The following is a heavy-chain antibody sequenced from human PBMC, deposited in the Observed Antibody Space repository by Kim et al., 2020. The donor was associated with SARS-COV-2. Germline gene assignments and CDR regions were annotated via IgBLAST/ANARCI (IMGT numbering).Heavy chain of an antibody. CDR3: AWGGVSVGSDYDELPDYYGLDV. CDR2: LYSGGGT. V-gene: IGHV3-66*01. CDR1: GFTVSSNY. Sequence: GGSLRLSCAASGFTVSSNYMSWVRQAPGKGLEWVSVLYSGGGTYYADSVKGRFTISRDNSKNTLFLHMNSLRAEDTAVYYCAWGGVSVGSDYDELPDYYGLDVWGQGTTVTVSS. D-gene: IGHD3-16*01. J-gene: IGHJ6*02.